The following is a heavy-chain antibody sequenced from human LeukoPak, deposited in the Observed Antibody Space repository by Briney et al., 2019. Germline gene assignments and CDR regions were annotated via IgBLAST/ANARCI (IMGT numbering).Heavy chain of an antibody. CDR3: ARAYDSSGYCPDY. D-gene: IGHD3-22*01. V-gene: IGHV1-2*02. CDR1: GYTFTGYY. CDR2: INPNSGGT. J-gene: IGHJ4*02. Sequence: ASVTVSCKASGYTFTGYYMHWVRQAPGQGHEWMGWINPNSGGTNYAQKFQGRVTMTRDTSISTAYMELSRLRSDDTAVYYCARAYDSSGYCPDYWGQGTLVTVSS.